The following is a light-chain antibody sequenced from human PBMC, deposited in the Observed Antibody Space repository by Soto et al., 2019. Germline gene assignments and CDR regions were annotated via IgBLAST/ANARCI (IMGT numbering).Light chain of an antibody. CDR2: GAS. Sequence: EIVLTQSPGTLSLSPGERATLSCRASQSVTSSFLAWFQQKPGQAPRLLIYGASSRATGIPDRFIGSGSGTEFTVTIRRLGPEDFAAYYCQQYSNSPITFGQGTRLEIK. J-gene: IGKJ5*01. CDR1: QSVTSSF. CDR3: QQYSNSPIT. V-gene: IGKV3-20*01.